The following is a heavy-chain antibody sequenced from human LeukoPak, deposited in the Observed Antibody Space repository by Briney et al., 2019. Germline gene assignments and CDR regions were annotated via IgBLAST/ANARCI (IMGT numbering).Heavy chain of an antibody. V-gene: IGHV3-7*01. J-gene: IGHJ5*02. CDR1: GFTFSSYW. Sequence: GGSLRLSCTVSGFTFSSYWMSWVRQAPGKGLEWVANINQGGSDKFYVDSVKGRFTISRDNSKNTLYLQMNSLRAEDTAVYYCARDGSYCSSTSCPFHWFDPWGQGTLVTVSS. CDR2: INQGGSDK. CDR3: ARDGSYCSSTSCPFHWFDP. D-gene: IGHD2-2*01.